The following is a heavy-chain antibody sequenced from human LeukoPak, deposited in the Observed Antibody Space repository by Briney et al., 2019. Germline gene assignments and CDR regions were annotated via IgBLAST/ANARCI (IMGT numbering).Heavy chain of an antibody. CDR2: IKQDGSEK. J-gene: IGHJ4*02. CDR1: GFTFSSYW. CDR3: ASINYYGSGSYYTFDY. V-gene: IGHV3-7*01. D-gene: IGHD3-10*01. Sequence: PGGSLRLSCAASGFTFSSYWMSWVRQAPGKGLEWVANIKQDGSEKYYVDSVKGRFTISRDNAKNSLYLQMNSLRAEDTAVYYCASINYYGSGSYYTFDYWGQGTLVTVSS.